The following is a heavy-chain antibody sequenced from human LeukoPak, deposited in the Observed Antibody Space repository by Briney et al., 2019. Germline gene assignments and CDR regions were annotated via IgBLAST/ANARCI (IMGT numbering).Heavy chain of an antibody. D-gene: IGHD3-9*01. Sequence: SETLSLTCNVSGGSFSSYYWTWIRQPPGKGLEWIGNVYYSGSTNYKSSLKSRVSISVDRSKNQFSLKLSSVTAADTAVYYCARSPGRSYYDILTGSQSWFDPWGQGTLVTVSS. V-gene: IGHV4-59*01. J-gene: IGHJ5*02. CDR3: ARSPGRSYYDILTGSQSWFDP. CDR1: GGSFSSYY. CDR2: VYYSGST.